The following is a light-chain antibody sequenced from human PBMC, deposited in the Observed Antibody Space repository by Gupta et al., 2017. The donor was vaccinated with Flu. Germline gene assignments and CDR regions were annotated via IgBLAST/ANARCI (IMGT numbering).Light chain of an antibody. CDR2: LAS. Sequence: IVMTQSPLSLPVSPGEPASLSCRPSQSLLHSDGYNYLDWYLQKPGQSPQLRIYLASNRASGVPDRFSGSGSGTDFTLKISRVEAEDVGVYYCMQSLQTPRTFGQGTKVEIK. J-gene: IGKJ1*01. CDR1: QSLLHSDGYNY. V-gene: IGKV2-28*01. CDR3: MQSLQTPRT.